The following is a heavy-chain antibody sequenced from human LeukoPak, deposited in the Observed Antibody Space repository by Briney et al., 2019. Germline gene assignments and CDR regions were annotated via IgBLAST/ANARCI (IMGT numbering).Heavy chain of an antibody. V-gene: IGHV4-34*01. J-gene: IGHJ5*02. CDR2: INHSGST. D-gene: IGHD2-2*01. CDR1: GGSYSRYY. Sequence: SETLSLPCALYGGSYSRYYWRWIRHPPGKGREWIGEINHSGSTNYNPSLKSRVIISVDTSKNQFSLKLSSVTAADTAVYYCARSPAAVVWFDPWGQGTLVTVSS. CDR3: ARSPAAVVWFDP.